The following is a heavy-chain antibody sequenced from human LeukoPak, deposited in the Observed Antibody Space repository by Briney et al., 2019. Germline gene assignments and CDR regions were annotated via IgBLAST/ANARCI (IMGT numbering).Heavy chain of an antibody. V-gene: IGHV1-69*13. J-gene: IGHJ4*02. CDR3: ASPLGANYYGSGSYYTLDY. D-gene: IGHD3-10*01. Sequence: SVNVSCKASGGTFSSYAISWVRQAPGQGLEWMGGIIPIFGTANYAQKFQGRVTITADESTSTAYMELSSLRSEDTAVYYCASPLGANYYGSGSYYTLDYWGQGTLVTVSS. CDR1: GGTFSSYA. CDR2: IIPIFGTA.